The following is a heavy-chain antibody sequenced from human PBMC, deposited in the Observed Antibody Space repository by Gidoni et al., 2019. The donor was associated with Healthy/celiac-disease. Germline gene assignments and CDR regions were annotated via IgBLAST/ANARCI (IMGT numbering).Heavy chain of an antibody. D-gene: IGHD2-15*01. CDR1: GGTCRSYA. CDR3: ARNLGIVATGGFDP. J-gene: IGHJ5*02. CDR2: IIPIFGTA. Sequence: QVQLVQSGAEVKKPGSSVKVSCKASGGTCRSYAISWVRQATGQGLEWMGGIIPIFGTANYAQKFQGRVTITADESTSTAYMELSSLRSEDTAVYYCARNLGIVATGGFDPWRQGTLVTVSS. V-gene: IGHV1-69*01.